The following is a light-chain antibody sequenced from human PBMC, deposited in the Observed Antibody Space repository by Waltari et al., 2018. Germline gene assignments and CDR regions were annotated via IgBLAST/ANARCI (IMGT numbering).Light chain of an antibody. CDR1: QSISSR. Sequence: DIQMTQSPSTLSASVGDRVTITFRASQSISSRLAWYQQKPGKAPKLLIYKASSLESGVPSRFSGSGSGTEFTLTISSLQPDDFATYYCQQYNSYSSITFGQGTRLEIK. J-gene: IGKJ5*01. CDR3: QQYNSYSSIT. V-gene: IGKV1-5*03. CDR2: KAS.